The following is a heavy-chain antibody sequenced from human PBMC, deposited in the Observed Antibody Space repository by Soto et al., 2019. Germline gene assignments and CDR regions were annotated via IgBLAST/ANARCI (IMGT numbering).Heavy chain of an antibody. CDR2: IYHSGST. V-gene: IGHV4-30-2*01. Sequence: TLSLTCAVSGGSISSGGYFWSWIRQPPGKGLEWIGYIYHSGSTYYNPSLKSRVTMTTDTSTSTAYMELRSLRSDDTAVYYCARDRSIAARRELFDPWGQGTLVTVSS. CDR3: ARDRSIAARRELFDP. D-gene: IGHD6-6*01. CDR1: GGSISSGGYF. J-gene: IGHJ5*02.